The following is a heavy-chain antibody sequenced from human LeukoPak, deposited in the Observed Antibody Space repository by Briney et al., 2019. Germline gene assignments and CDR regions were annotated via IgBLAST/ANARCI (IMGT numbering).Heavy chain of an antibody. V-gene: IGHV3-74*01. CDR3: AKDRRAGVDYFDY. D-gene: IGHD6-19*01. J-gene: IGHJ4*02. Sequence: GGSLRLSCAASGFSFSSYWMHWVRQAPGKGLVWVSRINSDGSSIIYADSVKGRFTISRDNAKNTSYLQMDSLRAEDTALYYCAKDRRAGVDYFDYWGQGTLVTVSS. CDR2: INSDGSSI. CDR1: GFSFSSYW.